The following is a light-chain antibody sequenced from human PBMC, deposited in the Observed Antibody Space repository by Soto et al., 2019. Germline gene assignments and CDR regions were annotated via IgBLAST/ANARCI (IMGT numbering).Light chain of an antibody. CDR3: SSYAGNNILV. CDR2: DVT. J-gene: IGLJ3*02. Sequence: QSVLTQPPSASGSPGQSVTISCAGTSSDVGAYNYVSWYQQHPGKAPKLMIYDVTKRPSGVPDRFSASKSGNTASLTVSGLQTEDEADYYCSSYAGNNILVFGGGTKLTVL. V-gene: IGLV2-8*01. CDR1: SSDVGAYNY.